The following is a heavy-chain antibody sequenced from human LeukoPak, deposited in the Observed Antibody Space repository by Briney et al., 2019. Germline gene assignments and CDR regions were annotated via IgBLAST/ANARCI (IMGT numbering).Heavy chain of an antibody. CDR3: ARDSTTVTPPDEEPDAFDI. CDR1: GSTFSSYA. Sequence: GGSRRLSCAASGSTFSSYAMHWVRQAPGKGLEWVAVISYDGSNKYYADSVKGRFTISRDNSKNTLYLQMNSLRAEDTAVYYCARDSTTVTPPDEEPDAFDIWGQGTMVTVSS. CDR2: ISYDGSNK. D-gene: IGHD4-17*01. J-gene: IGHJ3*02. V-gene: IGHV3-30-3*01.